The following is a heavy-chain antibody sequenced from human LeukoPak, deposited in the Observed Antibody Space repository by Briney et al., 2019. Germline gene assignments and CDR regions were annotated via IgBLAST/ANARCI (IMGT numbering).Heavy chain of an antibody. CDR3: ARSGSGWYGWFDP. Sequence: ASVKVSCKASGYTFTSYYMHWVRQAPGQGLEWMGWINPNSGGTNYAQKFQGRVTMTRDTSISTAYMELSRLRSDDTAVYYCARSGSGWYGWFDPWGQGTLVTVCS. J-gene: IGHJ5*02. D-gene: IGHD6-19*01. CDR2: INPNSGGT. CDR1: GYTFTSYY. V-gene: IGHV1-2*02.